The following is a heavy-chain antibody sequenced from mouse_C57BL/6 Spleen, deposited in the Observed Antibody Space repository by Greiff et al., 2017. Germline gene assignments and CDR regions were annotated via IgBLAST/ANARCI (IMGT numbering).Heavy chain of an antibody. CDR1: GFSLSTFGMG. V-gene: IGHV8-8*01. Sequence: QVTLKESGPGILQPSQTLSLTCSFSGFSLSTFGMGVGWIRQPSGKGLEWLAHIWWDDDKYYNPALKSRLTISKDTSKNQVFLKIANVDTADTATYYCARIITTVVATPWYFDVWGTGTTVTVSS. J-gene: IGHJ1*03. CDR3: ARIITTVVATPWYFDV. D-gene: IGHD1-1*01. CDR2: IWWDDDK.